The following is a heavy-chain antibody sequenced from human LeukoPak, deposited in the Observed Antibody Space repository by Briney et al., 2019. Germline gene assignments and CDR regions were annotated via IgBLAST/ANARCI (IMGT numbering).Heavy chain of an antibody. CDR3: TRVGYIDEGIDY. Sequence: PGGSLRLSCVASGFPFSSYWMTWVRQAPGKGLEWVANIKQDGSKKSYVDPVKGRFTISRDNAKNSLYLQMNSLGAEDTAIYYCTRVGYIDEGIDYWGQGTLVTVSS. V-gene: IGHV3-7*04. CDR2: IKQDGSKK. CDR1: GFPFSSYW. J-gene: IGHJ4*02. D-gene: IGHD5-24*01.